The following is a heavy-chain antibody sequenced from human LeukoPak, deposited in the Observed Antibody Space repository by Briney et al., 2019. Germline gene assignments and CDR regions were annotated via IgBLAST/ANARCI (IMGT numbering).Heavy chain of an antibody. CDR1: GFTFSGYW. Sequence: GGSLRLSCAASGFTFSGYWMHWVRQASGKGLEWVANIKQDGSVKYYVDSVKGRFTISKDNAKNSRFLQMNSRRAGDTAGYYCARVAMHLRGLYVFDIWAQGKMVTVFS. J-gene: IGHJ3*02. D-gene: IGHD3-3*02. CDR3: ARVAMHLRGLYVFDI. V-gene: IGHV3-7*03. CDR2: IKQDGSVK.